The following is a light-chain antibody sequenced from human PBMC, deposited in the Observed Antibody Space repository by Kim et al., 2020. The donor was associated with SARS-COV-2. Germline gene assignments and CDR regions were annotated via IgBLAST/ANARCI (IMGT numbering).Light chain of an antibody. CDR3: QAWDSSTAV. CDR2: QDV. Sequence: SYELTQPPSVSVSPGQTVSITCSGDKLGDRYACWYQQKPGQSPVLVIYQDVKRPSGIPERFSGSNSGNTATLTISGTQAMDEADYYCQAWDSSTAVFGTGTKVTVL. J-gene: IGLJ1*01. CDR1: KLGDRY. V-gene: IGLV3-1*01.